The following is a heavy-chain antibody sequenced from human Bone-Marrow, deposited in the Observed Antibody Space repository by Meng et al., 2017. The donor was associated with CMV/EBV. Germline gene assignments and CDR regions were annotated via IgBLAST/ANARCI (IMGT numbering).Heavy chain of an antibody. J-gene: IGHJ6*02. Sequence: GGSLRLSCAASGFTFSSYEMNWVRQAPGKGLEWVSYISSSGSTIYYADSVKGRFTISRDNAKNSLYLQMNSLRAEDTAVYYCAKRHEGNPDYYYGMDVWGQGTTVTVSS. CDR2: ISSSGSTI. V-gene: IGHV3-48*03. D-gene: IGHD1-14*01. CDR1: GFTFSSYE. CDR3: AKRHEGNPDYYYGMDV.